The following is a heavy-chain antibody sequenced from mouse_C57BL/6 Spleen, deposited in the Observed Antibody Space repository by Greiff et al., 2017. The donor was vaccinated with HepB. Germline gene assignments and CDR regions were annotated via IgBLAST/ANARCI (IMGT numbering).Heavy chain of an antibody. V-gene: IGHV5-17*01. Sequence: DVMLVESGGGLVKPGGSLKLSCAASGFTFSDYGMHWVRQAPEKGLEWVAYISSGSSTIYYADTVKGRFTISRDNAKNTLFLQMTSLRSEDTAMYYCARDYGISLFAYWGQGTLVTVSA. CDR3: ARDYGISLFAY. D-gene: IGHD1-1*01. CDR1: GFTFSDYG. CDR2: ISSGSSTI. J-gene: IGHJ3*01.